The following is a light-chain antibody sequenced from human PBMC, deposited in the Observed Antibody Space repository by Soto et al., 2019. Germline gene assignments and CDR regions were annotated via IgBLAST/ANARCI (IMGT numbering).Light chain of an antibody. V-gene: IGKV3-15*01. CDR3: QQYNNWPPYT. J-gene: IGKJ2*01. CDR1: QSISST. CDR2: GAS. Sequence: EIVMTQSPATLSVSPGDRATLSCRASQSISSTLAWYQQKPGQAPRLLIYGASTRDTGIPARFSGSGSGTEFTLTISSLQSEDFAVYYCQQYNNWPPYTFGQGTKLEIK.